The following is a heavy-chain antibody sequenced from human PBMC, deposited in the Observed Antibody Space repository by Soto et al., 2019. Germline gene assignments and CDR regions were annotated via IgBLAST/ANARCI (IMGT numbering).Heavy chain of an antibody. CDR2: ISAYNGNT. J-gene: IGHJ5*02. CDR1: GYTFTSYG. V-gene: IGHV1-18*01. CDR3: ARLSITIFGVVTPNWFDP. D-gene: IGHD3-3*01. Sequence: ASVKVSCKASGYTFTSYGISWVRQAPGQGLEWMGWISAYNGNTNYAQKLQGRVTMTTDTSTSTAYMELRSLRSDDTAVYYCARLSITIFGVVTPNWFDPWGQGTLVTVSS.